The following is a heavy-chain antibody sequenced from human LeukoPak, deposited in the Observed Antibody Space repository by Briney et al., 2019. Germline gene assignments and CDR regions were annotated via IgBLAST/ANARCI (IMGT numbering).Heavy chain of an antibody. J-gene: IGHJ6*03. Sequence: SETLSLTCAVSGGSTSSGGYSWSWIRQPPGKGLEWIGYIYHSGSTYYNPSLKSRVTISVDRSKNQFSLKLSSVTAADTAVYYCARSPVVYALHYMDVWGKGTTVTVSS. V-gene: IGHV4-30-2*02. CDR3: ARSPVVYALHYMDV. CDR1: GGSTSSGGYS. CDR2: IYHSGST. D-gene: IGHD2-8*02.